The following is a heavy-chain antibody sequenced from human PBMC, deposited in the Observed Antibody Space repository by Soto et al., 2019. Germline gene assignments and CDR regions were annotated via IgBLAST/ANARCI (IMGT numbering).Heavy chain of an antibody. J-gene: IGHJ4*02. Sequence: SETLSLTCTVSGGSMSSYHWSWIRQSPGKGLEWIGYIYYSGSTNYNPSLKSRVTISVDTSKNQFSLKLSSVTAADTAVYYCARHDKDGSWKFDYWGQGTLVTVSS. D-gene: IGHD1-1*01. CDR2: IYYSGST. CDR3: ARHDKDGSWKFDY. V-gene: IGHV4-59*08. CDR1: GGSMSSYH.